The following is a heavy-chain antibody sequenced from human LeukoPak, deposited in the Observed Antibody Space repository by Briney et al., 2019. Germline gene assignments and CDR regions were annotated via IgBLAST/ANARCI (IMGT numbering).Heavy chain of an antibody. V-gene: IGHV4-61*05. Sequence: PSETLSLTCTVSGGSISSSSYYWGWIRQPPGKGLEWIGYIYYSGSTNYNPSPKSRVTISVDTSKNQFSLKLSSVTAADTAVYYCARLTGYSSESWFDPWGQGTLVTVSS. CDR1: GGSISSSSYY. CDR2: IYYSGST. D-gene: IGHD3-9*01. J-gene: IGHJ5*02. CDR3: ARLTGYSSESWFDP.